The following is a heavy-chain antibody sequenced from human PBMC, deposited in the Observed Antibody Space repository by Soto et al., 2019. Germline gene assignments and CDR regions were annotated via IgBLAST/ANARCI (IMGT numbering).Heavy chain of an antibody. CDR3: ACYYDFWSGYATGYY. Sequence: SETLSLTCTVSGGSISSSSYYWGWIRQPPGKGLEWIGSIYYSGSTYYNPSLKSRVTISVDTSKNQFSLKLSSVTAADTAVYYYACYYDFWSGYATGYYWGQGTLVTVSS. CDR2: IYYSGST. V-gene: IGHV4-39*01. D-gene: IGHD3-3*01. J-gene: IGHJ4*02. CDR1: GGSISSSSYY.